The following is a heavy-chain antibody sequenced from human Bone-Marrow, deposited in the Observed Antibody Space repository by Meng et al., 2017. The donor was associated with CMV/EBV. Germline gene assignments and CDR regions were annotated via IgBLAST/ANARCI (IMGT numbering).Heavy chain of an antibody. J-gene: IGHJ6*02. Sequence: SVKVSCKTSGDIFARYAVSWVRQAPGQGLEWIGGTIPLFGKVDYAQKFQARITITTDDSSTTVHMELSRLRFEDTAVYYCARDPIIVVVPAATRYYGMDVWGQGNTVTVSS. D-gene: IGHD2-2*01. CDR3: ARDPIIVVVPAATRYYGMDV. CDR1: GDIFARYA. V-gene: IGHV1-69*05. CDR2: TIPLFGKV.